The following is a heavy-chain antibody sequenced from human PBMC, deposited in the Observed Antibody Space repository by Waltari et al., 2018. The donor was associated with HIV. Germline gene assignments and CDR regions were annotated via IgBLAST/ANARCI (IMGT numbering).Heavy chain of an antibody. J-gene: IGHJ4*02. CDR1: GGFINHYY. CDR3: AREGTYGGTARPEKGLDS. V-gene: IGHV4-59*01. D-gene: IGHD6-6*01. Sequence: QVQLQESGPGLVKPSETLSLTCTVSGGFINHYYWNWIRQPPGKGLEWIGYNYHSGSTNYNPSCKSRVTISVDTSRNEFSLKLTSVTAADTAVYYCAREGTYGGTARPEKGLDSWGQGILVSVSS. CDR2: NYHSGST.